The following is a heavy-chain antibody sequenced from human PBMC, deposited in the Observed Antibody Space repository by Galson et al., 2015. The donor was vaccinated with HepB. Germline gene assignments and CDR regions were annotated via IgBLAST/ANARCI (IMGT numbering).Heavy chain of an antibody. J-gene: IGHJ4*02. CDR2: ISSTSGYI. Sequence: SLRLSCAASGFTFSNYNMNWVRQAPGKGLEWVSSISSTSGYIYYADSVKGRFTVSRDNAKNSLYLQMNSLRAEDTAVYYCARDPPLGTPFDYWGLGTLVTVSS. CDR3: ARDPPLGTPFDY. D-gene: IGHD7-27*01. V-gene: IGHV3-21*01. CDR1: GFTFSNYN.